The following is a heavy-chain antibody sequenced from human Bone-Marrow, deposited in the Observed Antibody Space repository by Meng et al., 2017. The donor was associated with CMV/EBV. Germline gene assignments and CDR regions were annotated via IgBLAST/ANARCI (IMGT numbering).Heavy chain of an antibody. V-gene: IGHV4-59*01. D-gene: IGHD6-13*01. CDR2: IYYSGST. Sequence: SETLSLTCTVSGGSISSYYWSWIRQPPGKGLEWIGYIYYSGSTNYNPSLKSRVTISVDTSKNQFSLKLSSVTAADTAGYYCARLYSSSSPGRYWGQGTLVTVSS. CDR3: ARLYSSSSPGRY. J-gene: IGHJ4*02. CDR1: GGSISSYY.